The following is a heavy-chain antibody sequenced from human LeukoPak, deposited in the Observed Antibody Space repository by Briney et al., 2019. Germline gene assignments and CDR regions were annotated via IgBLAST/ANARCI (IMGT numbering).Heavy chain of an antibody. CDR2: ISASGDVT. D-gene: IGHD1-1*01. Sequence: GGSLRLSCAASGFNFPTYAMQWVRQAPGRGLEWVSAISASGDVTFYADSLRGRFTISRDNSKSTLYLQMNGLRAEDTAIFYCAKSLFTSATGTGRAFHIWGQGTRVTVSS. CDR3: AKSLFTSATGTGRAFHI. CDR1: GFNFPTYA. V-gene: IGHV3-23*01. J-gene: IGHJ3*02.